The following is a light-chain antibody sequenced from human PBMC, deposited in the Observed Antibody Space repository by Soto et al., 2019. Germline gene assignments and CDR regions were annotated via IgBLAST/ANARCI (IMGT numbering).Light chain of an antibody. V-gene: IGKV3-15*01. CDR2: GAS. J-gene: IGKJ4*01. Sequence: EIVMTQSPATLSVSPGERATLSCRTSHSVSSRLAWYQQKPGQAPRLLIYGASTRATGLPARFRGSGSGTEFTLTISSLQSEDFAVYYCQHYTNWPLTFGGGTKLEIK. CDR3: QHYTNWPLT. CDR1: HSVSSR.